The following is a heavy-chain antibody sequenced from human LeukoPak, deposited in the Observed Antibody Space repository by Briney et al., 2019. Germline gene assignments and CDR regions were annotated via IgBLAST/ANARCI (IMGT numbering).Heavy chain of an antibody. Sequence: PSETLSLTCTVSGYSISSGYYWGWIRQPPGKGLEWIGSMYRTGTTYYNPSLQSRATISIDTSMNQFSLKLSSVTAADTAVYYCARDRRAVAGPAFDYWGQGTLVTVSS. V-gene: IGHV4-38-2*02. J-gene: IGHJ4*02. CDR3: ARDRRAVAGPAFDY. CDR1: GYSISSGYY. CDR2: MYRTGTT. D-gene: IGHD6-19*01.